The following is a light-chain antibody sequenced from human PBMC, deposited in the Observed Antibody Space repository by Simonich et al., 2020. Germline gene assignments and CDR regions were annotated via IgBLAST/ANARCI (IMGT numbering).Light chain of an antibody. CDR3: SSYTSSSTWV. V-gene: IGLV2-14*01. CDR1: SSDVGGYNY. Sequence: QSALTQPASVSGSPGQSITISCTGTSSDVGGYNYVSWYQQHPGQAPKLMIYDVSKRPSGVSMRFSGSKSGNTASRTISGLQAEDEADYYCSSYTSSSTWVFGGGTKLTVL. CDR2: DVS. J-gene: IGLJ3*02.